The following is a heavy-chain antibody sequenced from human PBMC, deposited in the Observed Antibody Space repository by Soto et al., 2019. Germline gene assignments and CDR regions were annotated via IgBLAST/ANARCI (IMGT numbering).Heavy chain of an antibody. CDR2: INPSGGST. CDR3: ARERTVTTLRYWFDS. Sequence: ASVKVSCKASGYTFTSYYMHWVRQAPGQGLEWMGIINPSGGSTSYAQKFQGRVTMTRDTSTSTVYMELSSLRSEDTAVYYCARERTVTTLRYWFDSWAQGTLVTVSS. CDR1: GYTFTSYY. V-gene: IGHV1-46*01. D-gene: IGHD4-17*01. J-gene: IGHJ5*01.